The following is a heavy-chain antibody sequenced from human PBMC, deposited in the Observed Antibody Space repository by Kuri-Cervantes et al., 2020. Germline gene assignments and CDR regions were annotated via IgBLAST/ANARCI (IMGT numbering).Heavy chain of an antibody. V-gene: IGHV3-23*01. CDR1: GFTFNNNA. CDR3: AKAGYYYDSSGYYCY. Sequence: GESLKISCAASGFTFNNNAMSWVRQAPGKGLEWVSAISGSGGSTYYADSVKGRFTISRDNSKNTPYLQMNSLRAEDTAVYYCAKAGYYYDSSGYYCYWGQGTLVTVSS. D-gene: IGHD3-22*01. CDR2: ISGSGGST. J-gene: IGHJ4*02.